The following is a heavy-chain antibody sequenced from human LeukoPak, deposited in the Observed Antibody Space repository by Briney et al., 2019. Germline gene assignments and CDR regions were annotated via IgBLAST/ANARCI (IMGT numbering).Heavy chain of an antibody. D-gene: IGHD2-2*01. CDR1: GYTFTGYY. CDR2: IIPIFGTA. Sequence: ASVKVSCKASGYTFTGYYMHWVRQAPGQGLEWMGGIIPIFGTANYAQKFQGRVTITADESTSTAYMELSSLRSEDTAVYYCAGSGVGYCSSTSCYGGFDYWGQGTLVTVSS. CDR3: AGSGVGYCSSTSCYGGFDY. J-gene: IGHJ4*02. V-gene: IGHV1-69*13.